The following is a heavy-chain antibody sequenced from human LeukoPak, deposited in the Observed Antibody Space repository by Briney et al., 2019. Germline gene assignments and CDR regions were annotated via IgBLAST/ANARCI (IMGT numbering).Heavy chain of an antibody. D-gene: IGHD6-13*01. CDR1: GYSLTELS. Sequence: ASVKVSCKVSGYSLTELSMLWVRQAPGKGLEWMGGFDPEDGETIYAQKFQGRVTMTEDTSTDTAYMELSSLRSEDTAVYYCATQQLVNSPKSNWFDPWGQGTLVTVSS. V-gene: IGHV1-24*01. CDR3: ATQQLVNSPKSNWFDP. CDR2: FDPEDGET. J-gene: IGHJ5*02.